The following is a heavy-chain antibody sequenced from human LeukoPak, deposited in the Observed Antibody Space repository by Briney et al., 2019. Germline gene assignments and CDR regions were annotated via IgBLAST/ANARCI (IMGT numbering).Heavy chain of an antibody. CDR1: GGTFSSYA. CDR2: IIPIFGTA. D-gene: IGHD3-22*01. J-gene: IGHJ4*02. CDR3: ARGAYYYDSSGYTFDY. V-gene: IGHV1-69*13. Sequence: ASVKVSCKASGGTFSSYAISWVRQAPGQGLEWMGGIIPIFGTANYAQKFQGRVTITADESTSTAYMELSSLRSEDTAVYYCARGAYYYDSSGYTFDYWGQGTLVTVSP.